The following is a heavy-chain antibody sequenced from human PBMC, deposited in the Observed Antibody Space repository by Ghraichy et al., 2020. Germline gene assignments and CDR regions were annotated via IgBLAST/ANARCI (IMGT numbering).Heavy chain of an antibody. J-gene: IGHJ6*02. Sequence: SETLSPTCAVYGGSFSGYDWTWIRQPPGKGPEWIGEFYHRGGSNYNPSLEGRVTISVDASKNQFSLRLSSLTAADTALYYCARKPQEAPGGWGYPYYYGLDVWGQGTTVTVSS. CDR2: FYHRGGS. V-gene: IGHV4-34*01. D-gene: IGHD3-16*01. CDR1: GGSFSGYD. CDR3: ARKPQEAPGGWGYPYYYGLDV.